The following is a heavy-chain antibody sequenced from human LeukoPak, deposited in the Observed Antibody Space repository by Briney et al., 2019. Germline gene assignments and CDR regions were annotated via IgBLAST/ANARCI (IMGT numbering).Heavy chain of an antibody. CDR1: GYNFANYG. V-gene: IGHV1-18*01. Sequence: GASVKVSCKASGYNFANYGMSWVRQAPGQGLEWMGWVSVYKGNTQYAQKFQDRVTMTTDTSTSTVYMELRGLESDDTAVYYCARGGIAVAGDYFDYRGQGTLVTVSS. D-gene: IGHD6-19*01. CDR2: VSVYKGNT. CDR3: ARGGIAVAGDYFDY. J-gene: IGHJ4*02.